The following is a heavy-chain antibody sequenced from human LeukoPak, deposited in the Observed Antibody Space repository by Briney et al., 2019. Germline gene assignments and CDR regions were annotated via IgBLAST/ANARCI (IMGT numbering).Heavy chain of an antibody. J-gene: IGHJ4*02. V-gene: IGHV3-11*04. CDR2: ISSSGNTI. Sequence: GGSLRLSCAASGFTFSDYYMSWIRQAPGKGLEWISYISSSGNTIYNADSVKGRFTISRDNAKNSLYLQMNSLRAEDTAVYYCARAREQWLLFSPFDYWGQGTLVTVSS. CDR1: GFTFSDYY. CDR3: ARAREQWLLFSPFDY. D-gene: IGHD6-19*01.